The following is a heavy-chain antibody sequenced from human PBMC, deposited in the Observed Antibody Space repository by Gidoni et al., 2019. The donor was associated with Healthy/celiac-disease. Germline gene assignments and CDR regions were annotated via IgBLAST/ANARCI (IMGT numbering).Heavy chain of an antibody. Sequence: QLQLQASGTGLVKPSETLSLTCTVSGGPISSSSYYWGWIRQPPGKGLEWIGSIYYSGSTYYNPSLKSRVTISVDTSKNQFSLKLSSVTAADTAVYYCASVVVTATGGFDYWGQGTLVTVSS. CDR2: IYYSGST. D-gene: IGHD2-21*02. V-gene: IGHV4-39*01. CDR1: GGPISSSSYY. CDR3: ASVVVTATGGFDY. J-gene: IGHJ4*02.